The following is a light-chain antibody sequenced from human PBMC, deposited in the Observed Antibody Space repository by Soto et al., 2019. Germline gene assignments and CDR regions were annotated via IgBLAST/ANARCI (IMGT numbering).Light chain of an antibody. CDR2: AAS. V-gene: IGKV1-39*01. Sequence: DIQMTQSPSSLSASVGDRVTITCRASRSVSNYLNWYQQKPGKAPKLLIYAASRLQSGVPSRFSGSGSGTDFTLTIRSLQPEDFATYYCQQSHSIPLTFGQGTKVEIK. CDR3: QQSHSIPLT. J-gene: IGKJ1*01. CDR1: RSVSNY.